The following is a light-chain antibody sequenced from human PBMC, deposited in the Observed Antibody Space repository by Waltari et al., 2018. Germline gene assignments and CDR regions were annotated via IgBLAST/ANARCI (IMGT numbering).Light chain of an antibody. CDR1: QSVRGS. CDR2: DAS. J-gene: IGKJ2*01. Sequence: EIVLTQSPGTLSLSPGERATLSCRASQSVRGSLAWYQQKAGQAPRLLIYDASSRATGIPVRFSGSGSGTDFSLTVSKLEPEDFAVYYCQHYLRLPYTFGQGTRLEI. CDR3: QHYLRLPYT. V-gene: IGKV3-11*01.